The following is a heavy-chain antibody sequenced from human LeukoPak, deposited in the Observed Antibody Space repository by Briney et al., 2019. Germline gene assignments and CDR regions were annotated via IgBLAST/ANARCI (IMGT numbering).Heavy chain of an antibody. CDR2: INSDGSST. CDR3: ARKSHRAMIAMLADY. J-gene: IGHJ4*02. D-gene: IGHD2-21*01. Sequence: GGSLRLSCAASGFTFSSYWMHWVRQAPGKGLVWVSRINSDGSSTSYADSVKGRFTISRDNSKNTLYLQMNSLRAEDTAVYYCARKSHRAMIAMLADYWGQGTLVTVSS. CDR1: GFTFSSYW. V-gene: IGHV3-74*01.